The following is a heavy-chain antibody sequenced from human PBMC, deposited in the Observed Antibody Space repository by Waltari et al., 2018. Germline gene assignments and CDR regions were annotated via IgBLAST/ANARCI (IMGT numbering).Heavy chain of an antibody. V-gene: IGHV3-7*03. CDR2: IQQAENGI. CDR3: ARWRGEQSEFDS. D-gene: IGHD1-26*01. Sequence: EVQLVESGGGLVQPGGSLRLSCEASGFTFRSYSMAWVRQAPGKGLEWVANIQQAENGIEYVDSVKGRFTISRDDSKNSMFLQMNSLSAEDTAMYYCARWRGEQSEFDSWGLGTLVTVSS. CDR1: GFTFRSYS. J-gene: IGHJ4*02.